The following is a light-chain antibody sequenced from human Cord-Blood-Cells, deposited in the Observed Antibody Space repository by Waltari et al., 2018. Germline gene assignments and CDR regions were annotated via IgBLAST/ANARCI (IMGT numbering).Light chain of an antibody. J-gene: IGKJ1*01. CDR2: GAS. CDR1: QSASSSY. Sequence: EIVLTQPPTTLSLSTGKSATLSYRSSQSASSSYLPWYQQKPGQAPRLLIYGASSRATGIPDRFSGSGSGTDFTLTISRLEPEDFAVYYCQQYGSSPWTFGQGTKVEIK. CDR3: QQYGSSPWT. V-gene: IGKV3-20*01.